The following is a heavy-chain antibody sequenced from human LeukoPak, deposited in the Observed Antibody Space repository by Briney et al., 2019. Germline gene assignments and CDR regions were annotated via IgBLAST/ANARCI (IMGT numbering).Heavy chain of an antibody. CDR1: GFTFSSYG. CDR2: MWYDGSNK. D-gene: IGHD2-15*01. V-gene: IGHV3-33*06. Sequence: GGSLRLSCAASGFTFSSYGMRWVRQAPGKGLEWVAAMWYDGSNKYYADSVRGRFTISRDSSKNTLYLQMNRLRAEDTAVYYCAKVGDRSDYYMDVWGKGTTVTVSS. J-gene: IGHJ6*03. CDR3: AKVGDRSDYYMDV.